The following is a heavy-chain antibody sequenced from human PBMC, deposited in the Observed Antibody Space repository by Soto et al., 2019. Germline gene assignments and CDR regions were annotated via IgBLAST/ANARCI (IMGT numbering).Heavy chain of an antibody. V-gene: IGHV3-23*01. CDR1: GFPFSSYA. CDR3: AKMTSDSYGRNYGMDV. D-gene: IGHD5-18*01. CDR2: LSDSGVSP. Sequence: GGSLRLSCAGSGFPFSSYAMSWVRQAPEKGLEWVSALSDSGVSPYYADSVKGRFTISRDNSKNTLYLQMDSLRVEDTALYYCAKMTSDSYGRNYGMDVWGQGTTVTVSS. J-gene: IGHJ6*02.